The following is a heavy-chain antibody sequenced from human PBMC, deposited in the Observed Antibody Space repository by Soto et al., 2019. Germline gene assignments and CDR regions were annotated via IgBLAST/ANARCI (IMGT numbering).Heavy chain of an antibody. CDR3: ARGTATGNWGWFDS. D-gene: IGHD6-13*01. J-gene: IGHJ5*01. CDR1: GFTFSSYE. CDR2: ISSRGGTI. Sequence: VGSLRLSCAVFGFTFSSYEMNWVRQAPGKGLEWVSYISSRGGTIYYAESVKGRFTISRDNAKNPLNLQMNSLRAEDTAIYYCARGTATGNWGWFDSWGQGGLVTVSS. V-gene: IGHV3-48*03.